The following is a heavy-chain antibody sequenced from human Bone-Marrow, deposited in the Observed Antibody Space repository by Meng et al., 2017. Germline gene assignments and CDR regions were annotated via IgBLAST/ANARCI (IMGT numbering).Heavy chain of an antibody. D-gene: IGHD3-10*01. CDR1: GGSFSGNS. Sequence: QVQLQQWGAGQLKPSETLSLTCADYGGSFSGNSWSWIRQPPGKGLEWIGEINQSGSAKYNPSLKSRVTMSADSSKKQFSLKMSSMTAADTAVYYCARRGGSGHYSPWGQGTLVTVSS. J-gene: IGHJ5*02. V-gene: IGHV4-34*01. CDR2: INQSGSA. CDR3: ARRGGSGHYSP.